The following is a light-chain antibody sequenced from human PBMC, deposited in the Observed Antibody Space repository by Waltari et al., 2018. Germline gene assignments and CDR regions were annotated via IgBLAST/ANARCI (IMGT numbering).Light chain of an antibody. CDR3: CSYAGSITFWV. CDR2: DVT. Sequence: QSALTQPRSVSGSPGQSVTISCTGTSSDVGGYNYVSWYQHHPGKAPKLIIYDVTKRPSGVPDRFSASKSDNTASLTISGLQAEDEADYHCCSYAGSITFWVFGGGTKLTVL. V-gene: IGLV2-11*01. J-gene: IGLJ3*02. CDR1: SSDVGGYNY.